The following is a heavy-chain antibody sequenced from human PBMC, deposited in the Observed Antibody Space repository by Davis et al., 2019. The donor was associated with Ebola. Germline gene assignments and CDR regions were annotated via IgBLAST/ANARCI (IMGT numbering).Heavy chain of an antibody. CDR1: GFAFSNYE. V-gene: IGHV3-48*03. CDR2: IDGSGDTV. D-gene: IGHD2-2*01. Sequence: GESLKISCAASGFAFSNYELNWVRQAPGKGLEWLSYIDGSGDTVYYAESVRGRFTISRDNAKNSLYMEMNSLRVEDTAVYYCAKIYCCRASCSWEHDYYYYYMDAWGKGTTVTVSS. CDR3: AKIYCCRASCSWEHDYYYYYMDA. J-gene: IGHJ6*03.